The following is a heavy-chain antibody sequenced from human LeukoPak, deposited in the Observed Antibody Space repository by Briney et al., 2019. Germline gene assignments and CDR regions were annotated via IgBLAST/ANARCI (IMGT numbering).Heavy chain of an antibody. CDR1: GGSISSGGYY. CDR2: IYYSGST. J-gene: IGHJ4*02. Sequence: SETLSLTCTVSGGSISSGGYYWSWIRQHPGKGLEWIWYIYYSGSTYYNPSLKSRVTISVDTSKNQFSLKLSSVTAADTAVYYCAREGLRGSLDYWGQGTLVTVFS. CDR3: AREGLRGSLDY. D-gene: IGHD3-16*01. V-gene: IGHV4-31*03.